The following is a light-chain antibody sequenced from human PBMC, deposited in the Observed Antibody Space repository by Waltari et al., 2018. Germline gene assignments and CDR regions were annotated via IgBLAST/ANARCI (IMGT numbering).Light chain of an antibody. V-gene: IGLV2-11*01. Sequence: QSALTQPRSVSGSPGQSVTISCAATNGGVGGFNYVSWYQQHPGKAPTLMIFDVTKRPSVVSVRFSGSKSGNTASLSISVLQAEDEADYYCCSFAGSYTFAWVFGGGTKLTVL. J-gene: IGLJ3*02. CDR1: NGGVGGFNY. CDR2: DVT. CDR3: CSFAGSYTFAWV.